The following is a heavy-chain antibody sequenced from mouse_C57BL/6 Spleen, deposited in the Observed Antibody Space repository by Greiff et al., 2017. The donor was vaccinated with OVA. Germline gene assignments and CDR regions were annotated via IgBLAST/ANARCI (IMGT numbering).Heavy chain of an antibody. CDR1: GYTFTDYY. D-gene: IGHD2-1*01. J-gene: IGHJ4*01. CDR2: INPNNGGT. V-gene: IGHV1-26*01. CDR3: ASGGLIYYGNYYAMDY. Sequence: EVQLQQSGPELVKPGASVKISCKASGYTFTDYYMNWVKQSHGKSLEWIGDINPNNGGTSYNQKFKGKATLTVDKSSSTAYMELRSLTSEDSAVYYCASGGLIYYGNYYAMDYWGQGTSVTVSS.